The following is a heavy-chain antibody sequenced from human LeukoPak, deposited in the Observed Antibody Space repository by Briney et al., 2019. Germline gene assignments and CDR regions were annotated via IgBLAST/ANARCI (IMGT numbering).Heavy chain of an antibody. V-gene: IGHV3-30-3*01. J-gene: IGHJ4*02. CDR2: ISYDGSNK. CDR1: GFTFSSYA. Sequence: GRSLRLSCAASGFTFSSYAMHWVRQAPGKGLEWVAVISYDGSNKYYADSVKGRFTISRDNSKNTLYLQMNSLRAEDTAVYYCARDPLYCSSTSCYVRGFFDYWGQGTLVTVSS. CDR3: ARDPLYCSSTSCYVRGFFDY. D-gene: IGHD2-2*01.